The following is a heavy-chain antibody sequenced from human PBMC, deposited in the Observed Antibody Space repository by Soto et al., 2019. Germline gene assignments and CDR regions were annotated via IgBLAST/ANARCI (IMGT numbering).Heavy chain of an antibody. Sequence: QVQLVQSGAEVKKPGASVNVSCKASGYTFTSYYIHWMRQAPGQGLEWVGIINPSGGRTTYAQKCQGXXTXAXXTSASTVYMELSSLRSEDTAVYYCTRDLGGSYSDYWGQGTLVTVSS. V-gene: IGHV1-46*01. D-gene: IGHD1-26*01. CDR1: GYTFTSYY. J-gene: IGHJ4*02. CDR2: INPSGGRT. CDR3: TRDLGGSYSDY.